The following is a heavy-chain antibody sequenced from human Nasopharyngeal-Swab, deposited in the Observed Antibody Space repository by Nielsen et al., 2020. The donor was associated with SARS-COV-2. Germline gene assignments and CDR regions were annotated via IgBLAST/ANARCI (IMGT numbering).Heavy chain of an antibody. D-gene: IGHD4-17*01. V-gene: IGHV3-48*01. CDR2: ISSSGRTI. CDR1: GFTFSSYS. Sequence: GGSLRLSCAASGFTFSSYSMNWVRQAPGKGLEWVSYISSSGRTIYYEDSVKGRFTISRDNAKNSLFLQMNSLRVDDTAVYYCAKDVHGDYGGIDYWGQGILVTVSS. J-gene: IGHJ4*02. CDR3: AKDVHGDYGGIDY.